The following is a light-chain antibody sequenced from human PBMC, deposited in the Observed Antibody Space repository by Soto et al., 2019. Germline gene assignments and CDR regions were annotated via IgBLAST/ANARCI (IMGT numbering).Light chain of an antibody. V-gene: IGLV2-14*01. CDR1: SSDVGHNY. Sequence: QSALTQPASVSVSPGQSITISCTGTSSDVGHNYVSWYQQHAGKAPKLIIYEVSNRPSGVSTRFSGSKSGNTASLTISGLQAEDEADYYCSSYTSSGVFGGGTQLTVL. CDR2: EVS. J-gene: IGLJ3*02. CDR3: SSYTSSGV.